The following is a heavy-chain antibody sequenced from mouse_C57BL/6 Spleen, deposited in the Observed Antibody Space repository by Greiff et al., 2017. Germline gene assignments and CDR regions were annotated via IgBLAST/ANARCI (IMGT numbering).Heavy chain of an antibody. CDR3: VQDYDGYCEDAMGC. Sequence: QVQLKESGPELVKPGASVKISCKASGYAFSSSWMNWVKQRPGKGLEWIGRIYPGDGDTNYNGKFKGKATLTADKSSSTAYMQLRSLTSEDSAVYFCVQDYDGYCEDAMGCWGQGTSVTVSS. CDR1: GYAFSSSW. V-gene: IGHV1-82*01. D-gene: IGHD2-3*01. J-gene: IGHJ4*01. CDR2: IYPGDGDT.